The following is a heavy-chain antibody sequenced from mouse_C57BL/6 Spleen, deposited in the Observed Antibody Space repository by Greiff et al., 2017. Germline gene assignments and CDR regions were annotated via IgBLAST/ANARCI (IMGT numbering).Heavy chain of an antibody. V-gene: IGHV1-81*01. Sequence: QVQLQQSGAELARPGASVKLSCKASGYTFTSYGISWVKQRTGQGLEWIGKIYPRSGNTYYNEKFKGKATMAADKSSSTAYMELRSLTSEDAAVYFCARRYDGYLDYWGQGTPLTVSS. CDR3: ARRYDGYLDY. CDR1: GYTFTSYG. D-gene: IGHD2-3*01. CDR2: IYPRSGNT. J-gene: IGHJ2*01.